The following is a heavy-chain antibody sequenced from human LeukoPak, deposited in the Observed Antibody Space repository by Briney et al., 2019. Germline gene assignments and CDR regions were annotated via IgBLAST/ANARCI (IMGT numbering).Heavy chain of an antibody. CDR3: ARVLELWFGEGYYFDY. J-gene: IGHJ4*02. CDR1: GFTVSSNY. D-gene: IGHD3-10*01. CDR2: IYSGGST. V-gene: IGHV3-66*01. Sequence: PGGSLRLSCAASGFTVSSNYMSWVRQAPGKGLEWVSVIYSGGSTYYADSVKGRFTISRDNSKNTLYLQMNSLRAEDTAVYYCARVLELWFGEGYYFDYWGQGTLVTVSS.